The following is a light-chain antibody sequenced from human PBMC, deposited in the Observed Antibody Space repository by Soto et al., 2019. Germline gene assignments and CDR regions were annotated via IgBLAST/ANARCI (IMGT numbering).Light chain of an antibody. CDR1: QSVSSN. V-gene: IGKV3-15*01. CDR3: QQYNNWPRGT. J-gene: IGKJ3*01. CDR2: AAS. Sequence: EMVMTQSPATLSVSPGERATLSCRASQSVSSNLAWYQQKPGQAPRLLIYAASTRATGIPARFSGSGSGTEFTLTISSLQSEDFAVYYCQQYNNWPRGTFGPGTKVDIK.